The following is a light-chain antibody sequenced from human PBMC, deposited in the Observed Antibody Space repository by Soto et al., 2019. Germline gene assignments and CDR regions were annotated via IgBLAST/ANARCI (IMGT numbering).Light chain of an antibody. V-gene: IGKV4-1*01. CDR1: QNILYTSNDKNY. J-gene: IGKJ2*01. CDR2: WAS. Sequence: DIVMTQSPDSLALSLGEKATINCKSSQNILYTSNDKNYLAWYQLKPGRPPKLLIYWASSRESGVPDRFSGSGSGTDFTLTISSLQAEDVAVYYCLQDYNYPFTFGQGTKLDIK. CDR3: LQDYNYPFT.